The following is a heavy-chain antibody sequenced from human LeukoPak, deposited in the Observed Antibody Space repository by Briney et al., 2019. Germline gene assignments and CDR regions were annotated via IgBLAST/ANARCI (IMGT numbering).Heavy chain of an antibody. CDR3: AKARPVEWELSYIYQDFDY. J-gene: IGHJ4*02. CDR1: GFTFSSYA. Sequence: GGSLRLSCAASGFTFSSYAMSWVRQAPGKGLERVSAIVGSGGSTYYADSVKGRFTISRDNSKNTLYLQMNSLRAEDTAVYYRAKARPVEWELSYIYQDFDYWGQGTLVTVSS. V-gene: IGHV3-23*01. CDR2: IVGSGGST. D-gene: IGHD3-3*01.